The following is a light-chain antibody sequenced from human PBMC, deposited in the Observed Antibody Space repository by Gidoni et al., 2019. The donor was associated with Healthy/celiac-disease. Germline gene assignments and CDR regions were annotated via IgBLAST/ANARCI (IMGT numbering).Light chain of an antibody. CDR1: QSISSY. Sequence: DIQMTQSPSSLSASVGDRVTITCRASQSISSYLNWYQQKPGKAHKLLIYAASSLQSGVPSRFSGSGSGTEFTLTISSLQPEDFATYYCQQSYSTPPEKTFGQGTKVEIK. CDR3: QQSYSTPPEKT. V-gene: IGKV1-39*01. J-gene: IGKJ1*01. CDR2: AAS.